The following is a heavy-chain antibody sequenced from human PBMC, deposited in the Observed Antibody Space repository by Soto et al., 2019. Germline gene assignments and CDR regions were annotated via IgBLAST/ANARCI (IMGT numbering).Heavy chain of an antibody. V-gene: IGHV4-34*01. J-gene: IGHJ5*02. CDR3: ANVGKYCSGNSCYVMGP. Sequence: QVHLQQWGAGLLKPSETLSLTCAVYGGSFSGYYWSWIRQPPGKGLEWIGEINHVGSTNYNPSLKNRVTISVDTSKNQFSLTLSPVTAADTAVYYCANVGKYCSGNSCYVMGPWGQGTLVTVSS. D-gene: IGHD2-2*01. CDR1: GGSFSGYY. CDR2: INHVGST.